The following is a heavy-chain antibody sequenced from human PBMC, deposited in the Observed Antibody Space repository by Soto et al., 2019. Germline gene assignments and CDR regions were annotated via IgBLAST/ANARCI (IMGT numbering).Heavy chain of an antibody. CDR3: ARSQFDYVWGTSGYFDS. CDR2: IYPGDSDS. D-gene: IGHD3-16*01. Sequence: PAESLKISCKGSGYSFSTHWVGWVRQMPGKGMEWMGIIYPGDSDSRYSPSFKGQVTISVDESTTTAFLQWSSLKASDTAMYFCARSQFDYVWGTSGYFDSWGQGTLVTVSS. CDR1: GYSFSTHW. J-gene: IGHJ4*02. V-gene: IGHV5-51*01.